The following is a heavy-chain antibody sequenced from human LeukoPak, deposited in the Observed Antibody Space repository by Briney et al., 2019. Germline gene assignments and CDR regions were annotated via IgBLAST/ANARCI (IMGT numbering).Heavy chain of an antibody. CDR1: GYTCTGYY. CDR3: ARVKVWSGYPVVY. J-gene: IGHJ4*02. Sequence: ASVKVSCKASGYTCTGYYMHWVRQAPGQGLEWMGWINPNSGGTNYAQKFQGRVTMTRDTSISTAYMELSRLRSDDTAVYYCARVKVWSGYPVVYWGQGTLVTVSS. CDR2: INPNSGGT. D-gene: IGHD3-3*01. V-gene: IGHV1-2*02.